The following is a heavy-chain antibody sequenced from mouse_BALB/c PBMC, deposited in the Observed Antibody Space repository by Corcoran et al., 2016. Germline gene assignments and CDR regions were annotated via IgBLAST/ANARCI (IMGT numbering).Heavy chain of an antibody. J-gene: IGHJ2*01. CDR2: INTHSGVP. CDR3: ASDYYGY. D-gene: IGHD1-1*01. V-gene: IGHV9-4*02. Sequence: QIQLVQSGPELKKPGETVRISCKASGYTFTTAGMQWVQKMPGKGLKWMGWINTHSGVPKDAEDFKGRCAFSLETSASKAYLQISNLKNEDTATYFCASDYYGYWCQGTTLTVSS. CDR1: GYTFTTAG.